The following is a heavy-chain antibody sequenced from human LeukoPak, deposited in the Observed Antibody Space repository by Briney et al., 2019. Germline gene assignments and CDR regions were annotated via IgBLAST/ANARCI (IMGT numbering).Heavy chain of an antibody. J-gene: IGHJ4*02. CDR2: IKGKTAAGAP. CDR1: GFTFTSAW. Sequence: GSLRLSCAASGFTFTSAWMSWVRQAPGKGLEWVGRIKGKTAAGAPDYVASVKGRFTISRDDSKNTLFLQMNSLKTEDTAVYYCITGDYDFWSGFYSPNHYFDYWGQGTLVTVSS. V-gene: IGHV3-15*01. D-gene: IGHD3-3*01. CDR3: ITGDYDFWSGFYSPNHYFDY.